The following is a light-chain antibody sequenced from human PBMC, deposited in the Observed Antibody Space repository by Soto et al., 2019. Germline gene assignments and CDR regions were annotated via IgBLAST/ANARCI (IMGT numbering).Light chain of an antibody. CDR1: SSDVGRYNF. J-gene: IGLJ1*01. CDR3: NSYADSNTDV. CDR2: DVS. Sequence: QSVLTQPPSASGSPGQSVTISCTGTSSDVGRYNFVSWYQHHPGKAPKLMIYDVSQRPSGVPDRFSGSKSGNTASLTVSGLQAEDEADYYCNSYADSNTDVFGTGTKLTVL. V-gene: IGLV2-8*01.